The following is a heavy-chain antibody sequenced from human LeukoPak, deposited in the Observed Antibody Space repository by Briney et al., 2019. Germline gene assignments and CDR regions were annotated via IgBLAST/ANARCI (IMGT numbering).Heavy chain of an antibody. V-gene: IGHV3-11*01. Sequence: GWSLTLSCAASGFTFSDYYMSWIHQAPGKGLEWVSYISSSGSTVYYADSVKGRFTISRDNANNSLYLQMNSLRAEDTAVYYCARGRVVTVPVGMKYWGQGTLVTVHS. CDR1: GFTFSDYY. D-gene: IGHD2-2*01. CDR3: ARGRVVTVPVGMKY. J-gene: IGHJ4*02. CDR2: ISSSGSTV.